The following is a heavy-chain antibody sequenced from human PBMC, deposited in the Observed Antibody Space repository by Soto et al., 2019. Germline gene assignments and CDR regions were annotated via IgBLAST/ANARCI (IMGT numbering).Heavy chain of an antibody. CDR3: ASLIDSSDI. J-gene: IGHJ3*02. Sequence: GGSLRLSCAASGFTFSSYDMHWVRQAPGKGLEWVSIISYDGTKKYYADSVKGRFTISRDNSKNTLYLQINSLRVEDTAVYYCASLIDSSDIWGQGTMVTVSS. CDR2: ISYDGTKK. CDR1: GFTFSSYD. V-gene: IGHV3-30*03.